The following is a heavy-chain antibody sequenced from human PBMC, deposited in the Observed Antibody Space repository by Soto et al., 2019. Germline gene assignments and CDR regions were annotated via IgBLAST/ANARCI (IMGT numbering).Heavy chain of an antibody. D-gene: IGHD6-6*01. CDR3: ATRGAEHSSSVPEAMRGGYYYYYMDV. Sequence: SETLSLTCAVYGGSFSGYYWSWIRQPPGKGLEWIGEINHSGSTNYNPSLKSRVTISVDTSKNQFSLKLSSVTAADTAVYYCATRGAEHSSSVPEAMRGGYYYYYMDVWGKGTTVTVSS. CDR1: GGSFSGYY. CDR2: INHSGST. J-gene: IGHJ6*03. V-gene: IGHV4-34*01.